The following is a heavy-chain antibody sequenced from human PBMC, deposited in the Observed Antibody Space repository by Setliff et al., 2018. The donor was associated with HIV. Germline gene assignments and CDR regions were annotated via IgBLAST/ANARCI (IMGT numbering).Heavy chain of an antibody. CDR1: GGSITSADYY. D-gene: IGHD3-16*01. J-gene: IGHJ6*02. V-gene: IGHV4-61*02. CDR3: ARRKGGYGLDV. CDR2: FSVPGTT. Sequence: KTSETLSLTCTVSGGSITSADYYWTWIRQPAGKGLEWIGRFSVPGTTNYGPSFKSRLTIWVDMSKNRFSLKLTSVTAADTAVYYCARRKGGYGLDVWGQGTTVTVSS.